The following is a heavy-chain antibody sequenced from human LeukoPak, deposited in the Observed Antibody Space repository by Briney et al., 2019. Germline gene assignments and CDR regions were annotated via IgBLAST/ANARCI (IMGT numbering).Heavy chain of an antibody. CDR2: IYPGDSDT. CDR3: ARVQPVTTFPGWFDP. CDR1: GYSFTSYW. V-gene: IGHV5-51*01. Sequence: GESLKISCKGSGYSFTSYWIGWVRQMPGKGLEWMGIIYPGDSDTRYSPSFQGQVTISADKSISTAYLQWSSLKASDTAMYYCARVQPVTTFPGWFDPWGQGTLVTVSS. J-gene: IGHJ5*02. D-gene: IGHD4-17*01.